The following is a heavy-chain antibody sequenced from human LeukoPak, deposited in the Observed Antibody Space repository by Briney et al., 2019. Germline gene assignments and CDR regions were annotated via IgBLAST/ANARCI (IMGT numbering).Heavy chain of an antibody. V-gene: IGHV1-2*02. J-gene: IGHJ4*02. CDR1: GYTFTDYY. CDR3: ARSPTSYYGSGSLTFDY. CDR2: INPNSGGT. Sequence: ASVKVSCKASGYTFTDYYMHWVRQAPGQGLEWMGWINPNSGGTNYAQKFQGRVTITRDTSTSTAYMELSRLRSDDTAVYYCARSPTSYYGSGSLTFDYWGQGTLVTVSS. D-gene: IGHD3-10*01.